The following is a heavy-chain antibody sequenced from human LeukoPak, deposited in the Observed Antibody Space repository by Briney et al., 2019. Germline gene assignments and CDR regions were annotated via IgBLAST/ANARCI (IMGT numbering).Heavy chain of an antibody. Sequence: GESLKISCKTSGYTFTASWIGWVRQTPGKGLEWIRLIYPGDSDTTYSPSFQGQVTISADKSISTAYLHWISLKASDTAMYYCARLVAAAGYKWFDPWGQGTLVTVSS. CDR1: GYTFTASW. CDR3: ARLVAAAGYKWFDP. D-gene: IGHD6-13*01. V-gene: IGHV5-51*01. J-gene: IGHJ5*02. CDR2: IYPGDSDT.